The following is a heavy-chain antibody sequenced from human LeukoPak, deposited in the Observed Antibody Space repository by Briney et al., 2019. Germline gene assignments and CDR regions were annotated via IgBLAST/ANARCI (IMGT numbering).Heavy chain of an antibody. V-gene: IGHV4-34*01. J-gene: IGHJ4*02. CDR2: INHSGST. CDR1: GRSFSGYY. Sequence: SETLSLTCAVYGRSFSGYYWSWIRQPPGKGLDWIGEINHSGSTNYNPSLKSRVTISVDTSKNQFSLKLSSVTAADTAVYYCARVSGGYSYGPMIFDYWGQGTLVTVSS. D-gene: IGHD5-18*01. CDR3: ARVSGGYSYGPMIFDY.